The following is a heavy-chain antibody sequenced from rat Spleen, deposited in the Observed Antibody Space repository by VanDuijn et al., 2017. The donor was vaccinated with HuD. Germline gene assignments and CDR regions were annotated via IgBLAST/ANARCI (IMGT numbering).Heavy chain of an antibody. CDR1: GFSLTSYP. Sequence: QVQLKESGPGLVQPSQTLSLTCTVSGFSLTSYPVSWVRQPPGKGLEWIAAISSGGSTYYNSALKSRLSISRDTSKSQVFLKMNSLQTEDTAIYFCTGGGVRPLTYWGQGTLVTVSS. V-gene: IGHV2S12*01. CDR3: TGGGVRPLTY. J-gene: IGHJ3*01. D-gene: IGHD4-3*01. CDR2: ISSGGST.